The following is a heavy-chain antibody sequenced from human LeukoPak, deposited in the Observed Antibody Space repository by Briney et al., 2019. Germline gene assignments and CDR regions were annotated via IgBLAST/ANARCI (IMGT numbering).Heavy chain of an antibody. J-gene: IGHJ4*02. D-gene: IGHD3-10*01. CDR1: GGSIRGYY. V-gene: IGHV4-59*01. CDR3: AKAAKYYYGSETYYYFDY. Sequence: SETLSPTCNVSGGSIRGYYWSWIRQPPGKGLEWIGYIYSSGSTNYNPSLKSRVTMSVDTSKNQFSLKVSSVTAADTAVYFCAKAAKYYYGSETYYYFDYWGQGILVTVSS. CDR2: IYSSGST.